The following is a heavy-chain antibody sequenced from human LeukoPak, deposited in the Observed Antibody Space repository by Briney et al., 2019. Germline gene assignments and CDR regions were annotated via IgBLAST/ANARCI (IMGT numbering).Heavy chain of an antibody. Sequence: GGPLRLSCAASGFTISSNYMSWVRQAPGKGLEWVSVIYSGGSTYYADSVKGRFTISRDNSKNTLYLQMNSLRAEDTAVYYCARAGLYYYYGMDVWGQGTTVTVSS. V-gene: IGHV3-66*01. CDR2: IYSGGST. D-gene: IGHD7-27*01. J-gene: IGHJ6*02. CDR1: GFTISSNY. CDR3: ARAGLYYYYGMDV.